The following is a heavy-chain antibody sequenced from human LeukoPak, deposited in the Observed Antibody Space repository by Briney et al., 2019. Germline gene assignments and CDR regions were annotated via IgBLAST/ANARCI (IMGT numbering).Heavy chain of an antibody. CDR3: ARGAVTRDFDY. J-gene: IGHJ4*02. CDR1: GFTVSNNY. CDR2: IYSSGNT. Sequence: GGSLRHSCAASGFTVSNNYKVWVRQAPGKGLEWISVIYSSGNTYYADSVKGRFTISRDNAKNTLSLQMNSLRAEDTAIYYCARGAVTRDFDYWGQGTLVTVSS. V-gene: IGHV3-53*01. D-gene: IGHD4-17*01.